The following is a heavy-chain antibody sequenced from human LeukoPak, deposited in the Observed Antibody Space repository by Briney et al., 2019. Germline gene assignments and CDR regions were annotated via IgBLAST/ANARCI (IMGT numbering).Heavy chain of an antibody. CDR3: ARDPFYCSSTSCGDY. V-gene: IGHV3-21*01. D-gene: IGHD2-2*01. J-gene: IGHJ4*02. CDR2: ISSSSRYI. CDR1: GFTFSSYS. Sequence: GGSLRLSCAASGFTFSSYSMNWVRQAPGKGLEWVSSISSSSRYIYYADSVKGRFTISRDNAKNSLYLQMNSLRAEDTAVYYCARDPFYCSSTSCGDYWGQGTLVTVSS.